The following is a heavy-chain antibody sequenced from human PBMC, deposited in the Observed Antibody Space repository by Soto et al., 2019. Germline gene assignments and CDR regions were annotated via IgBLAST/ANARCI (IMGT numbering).Heavy chain of an antibody. CDR3: VKDIHEQWLVSHFEY. V-gene: IGHV3-9*01. CDR2: ISWNSGSI. D-gene: IGHD6-19*01. J-gene: IGHJ4*02. CDR1: GLTFESYA. Sequence: DVQLVESGGGSVQPGRSLRLSCVASGLTFESYAMHWVRQVPGKGLEWVSGISWNSGSIGYEDSVKGRFTISRDNAQKALYLEMNSRRVEDTAFYYCVKDIHEQWLVSHFEYWGQGALVTVSS.